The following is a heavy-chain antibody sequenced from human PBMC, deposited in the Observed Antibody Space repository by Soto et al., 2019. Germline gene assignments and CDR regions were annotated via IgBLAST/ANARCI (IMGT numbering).Heavy chain of an antibody. CDR2: IWYDGSNK. CDR3: ARDPGYCSSTSCPGWFDP. Sequence: GGSLRLSCAASGFTFSSYGMHWVRQAPGKGLEWVAVIWYDGSNKYYADSVKGRFTISRDNSKNTLYLQMNSLRAEDTAVYYCARDPGYCSSTSCPGWFDPWGQGTLVTVSS. V-gene: IGHV3-33*01. CDR1: GFTFSSYG. D-gene: IGHD2-2*01. J-gene: IGHJ5*02.